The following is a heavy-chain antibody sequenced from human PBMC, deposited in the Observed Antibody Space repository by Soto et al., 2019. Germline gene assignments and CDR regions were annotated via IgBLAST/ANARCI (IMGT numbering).Heavy chain of an antibody. J-gene: IGHJ6*02. CDR3: ARSQGSRTSLEIYYYYYYGMDV. CDR1: GGTFGSYA. V-gene: IGHV1-69*01. CDR2: IIPIPGTA. Sequence: QVQLVQSGAEVKKPGSSVKVSCKASGGTFGSYAISWVRQAPGQGLEWMGGIIPIPGTANYAQKFQGRVTIAADESTSTDYMELSSLRSEYTAVYYCARSQGSRTSLEIYYYYYYGMDVWGQGTTVTVSS. D-gene: IGHD2-2*01.